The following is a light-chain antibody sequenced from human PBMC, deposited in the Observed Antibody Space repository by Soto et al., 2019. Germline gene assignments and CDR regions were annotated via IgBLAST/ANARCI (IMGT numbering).Light chain of an antibody. Sequence: QSALIQPASVSGSPGQSITISCTGTSRDVGSFNYVSWYQHHPGKAPKLMIYEVTSRPSGVSNRFSGSKSGNTASLTISGLQAEDEADYYCVSYATSTTLYVFGSGTKVTVL. V-gene: IGLV2-14*01. CDR3: VSYATSTTLYV. CDR2: EVT. J-gene: IGLJ1*01. CDR1: SRDVGSFNY.